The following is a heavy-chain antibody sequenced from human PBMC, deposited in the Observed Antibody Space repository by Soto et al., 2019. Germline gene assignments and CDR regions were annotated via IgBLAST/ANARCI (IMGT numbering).Heavy chain of an antibody. Sequence: SETLSLTCTVSGGSISSYYWSWIRQPPGKGLEWIGYIYYSGSTNYNPSLKSRVTISVDTSKNQFSLKLSSVTAADTAVYYCAREGQPYYYDSSGYDAFDIWGQGTMVTVSS. CDR1: GGSISSYY. CDR2: IYYSGST. V-gene: IGHV4-59*01. J-gene: IGHJ3*02. D-gene: IGHD3-22*01. CDR3: AREGQPYYYDSSGYDAFDI.